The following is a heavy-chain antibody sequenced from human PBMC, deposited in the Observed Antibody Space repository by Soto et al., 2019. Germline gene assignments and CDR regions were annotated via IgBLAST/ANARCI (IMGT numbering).Heavy chain of an antibody. CDR3: AKDRSTVTYSPGAFDI. V-gene: IGHV3-30*18. D-gene: IGHD4-17*01. Sequence: QVQLVESGGGVVQPGRSLRLSCAASGFTFSSYGMHWVRQAPGKGLEWVAVISYDGSNKYYADSVKGRFTISRDNSKNTLYLQMNSLRAEDTAVYYCAKDRSTVTYSPGAFDIWGQGTMVTVSS. J-gene: IGHJ3*02. CDR2: ISYDGSNK. CDR1: GFTFSSYG.